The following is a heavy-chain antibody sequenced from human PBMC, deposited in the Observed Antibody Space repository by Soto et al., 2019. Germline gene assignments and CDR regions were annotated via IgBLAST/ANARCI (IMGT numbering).Heavy chain of an antibody. CDR1: GGTFSSYA. CDR3: ARVPYSSSLYYYYGMDV. V-gene: IGHV1-69*13. D-gene: IGHD6-6*01. Sequence: GASVKVSCKASGGTFSSYATSWVRQAPGQGLEWMGGIIPIFGTANYAQKFQGRVTITADESTSTAYMELSSLRSEDTAVYYCARVPYSSSLYYYYGMDVWGQGTTVTVSS. J-gene: IGHJ6*02. CDR2: IIPIFGTA.